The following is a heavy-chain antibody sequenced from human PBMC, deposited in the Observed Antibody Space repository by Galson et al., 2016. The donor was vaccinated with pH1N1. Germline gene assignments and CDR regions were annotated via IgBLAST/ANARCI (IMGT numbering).Heavy chain of an antibody. CDR3: AREGRSDYGDYDGNYYGMDV. CDR2: ISSTGSTI. J-gene: IGHJ6*02. V-gene: IGHV3-11*04. D-gene: IGHD4-17*01. Sequence: SLRLSCAASGFTFSDYYMSWIRQAPGKGLEWVSYISSTGSTIYYADSVKGRFTVSRGNAKNSLYLQMNSLRAEDTAVYYCAREGRSDYGDYDGNYYGMDVWGQGTTITASS. CDR1: GFTFSDYY.